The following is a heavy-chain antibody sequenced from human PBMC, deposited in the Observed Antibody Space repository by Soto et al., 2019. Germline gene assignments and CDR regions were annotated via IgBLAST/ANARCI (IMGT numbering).Heavy chain of an antibody. CDR2: ISGSGGST. V-gene: IGHV3-23*01. J-gene: IGHJ6*02. Sequence: AGGSLRLSCAASGFTFSNYAMNWVRHAPGKGLEWVSGISGSGGSTYYADSVKGRFTISRDNSKNTLYLQMNSLRGEDTAVYFCAKDGAQWLAPYYCMDVWGQRTTGTGS. D-gene: IGHD6-19*01. CDR1: GFTFSNYA. CDR3: AKDGAQWLAPYYCMDV.